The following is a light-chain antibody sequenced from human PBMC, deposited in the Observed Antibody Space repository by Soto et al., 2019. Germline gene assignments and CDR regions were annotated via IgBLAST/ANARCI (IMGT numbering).Light chain of an antibody. J-gene: IGLJ1*01. V-gene: IGLV2-8*01. CDR1: SSDVGGYNY. CDR3: SSYAGSNNYV. CDR2: EVS. Sequence: QSALTQPPSASGSPGQSVTISCTGTSSDVGGYNYVSWYQQHPGKAPKLMIYEVSKRPSGVPDRFSGSKSGNTASLTVSGLQAEDEADYSSSSYAGSNNYVFGTGTKLTVL.